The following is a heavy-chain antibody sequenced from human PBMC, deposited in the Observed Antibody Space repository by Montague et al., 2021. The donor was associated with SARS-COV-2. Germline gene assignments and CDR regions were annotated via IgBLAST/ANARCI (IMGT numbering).Heavy chain of an antibody. Sequence: SLRLSCAAAGFTFSTYGMHWVRQAPGKGLEWVAITWYDGSSSYYAESVKGRFTISRDNSKNTLYLQMNSLRGEDTAVYYCAKSYYETGGSFPIDYWGQGTLVTVSS. J-gene: IGHJ4*02. CDR1: GFTFSTYG. CDR2: TWYDGSSS. V-gene: IGHV3-33*06. CDR3: AKSYYETGGSFPIDY. D-gene: IGHD3-10*01.